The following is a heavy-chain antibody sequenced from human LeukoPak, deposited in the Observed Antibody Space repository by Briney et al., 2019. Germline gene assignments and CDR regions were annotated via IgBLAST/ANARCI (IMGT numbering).Heavy chain of an antibody. CDR2: ISYTGST. J-gene: IGHJ5*02. CDR1: GGSISPYF. CDR3: ARDDYRGVTNFDP. Sequence: SETLSLTCTVSGGSISPYFWSWMRQTPGKGLEWIGYISYTGSTNYNPALKSRVTISVDTSKNQFSLQLTSVTAADTAVYYCARDDYRGVTNFDPWGQGTVVTVS. V-gene: IGHV4-59*01. D-gene: IGHD3-10*01.